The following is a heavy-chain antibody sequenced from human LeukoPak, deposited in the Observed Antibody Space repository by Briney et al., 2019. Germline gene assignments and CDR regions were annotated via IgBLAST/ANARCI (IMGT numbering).Heavy chain of an antibody. Sequence: PGGSLRLSCAASGFTFRSYWMHWVRQAPGKGLVWVSRINSDGSTTSYADSVRGRFTISRDNAKNTLYLQMNSLGAEDTAVYYCARVLTGSWDWFDPWGQGTLVTVSS. V-gene: IGHV3-74*01. CDR1: GFTFRSYW. CDR3: ARVLTGSWDWFDP. CDR2: INSDGSTT. J-gene: IGHJ5*02. D-gene: IGHD2-8*02.